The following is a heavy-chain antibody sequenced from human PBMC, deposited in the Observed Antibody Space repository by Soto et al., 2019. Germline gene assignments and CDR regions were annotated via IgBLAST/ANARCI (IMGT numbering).Heavy chain of an antibody. CDR3: ARHSNNWNYYFDY. CDR1: GGSISSYY. Sequence: SETLSLTCTVSGGSISSYYWSWIRQPPGKGLEWIGYIYYSGSTNYNPSLKSRVTISVDTSKNQFSLKLSSVTAADTAVYYCARHSNNWNYYFDYWGQGTLVTVSS. V-gene: IGHV4-59*08. J-gene: IGHJ4*02. CDR2: IYYSGST. D-gene: IGHD1-7*01.